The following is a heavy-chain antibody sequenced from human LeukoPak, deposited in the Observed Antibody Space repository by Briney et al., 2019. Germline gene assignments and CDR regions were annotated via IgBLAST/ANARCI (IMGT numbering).Heavy chain of an antibody. V-gene: IGHV4-59*12. CDR2: IYYSGST. CDR3: ARGVARSSKFHFSYYFDY. J-gene: IGHJ4*02. CDR1: GGSISSYY. Sequence: SETLSLTCIVSGGSISSYYWSWIRQPPGKGLEWIGYIYYSGSTNYNPSLKSRVTISVDTSKNQFSLKLSSVTAADTAVYYCARGVARSSKFHFSYYFDYWGQGTLVTVSS. D-gene: IGHD6-6*01.